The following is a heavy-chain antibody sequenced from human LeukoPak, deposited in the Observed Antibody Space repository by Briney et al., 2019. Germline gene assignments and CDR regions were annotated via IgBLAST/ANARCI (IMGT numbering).Heavy chain of an antibody. CDR2: IIPIFGTA. CDR3: ARDSEAVVVVAARRYNWFDP. J-gene: IGHJ5*02. Sequence: SVKVSXKASGGTFSSYAISWVRQAPGQGLEWMGGIIPIFGTAKYAQKFQGRVTITADESTSTAYMELSSLRSEDTAVYYCARDSEAVVVVAARRYNWFDPWGQGTLVTVSS. V-gene: IGHV1-69*13. D-gene: IGHD2-15*01. CDR1: GGTFSSYA.